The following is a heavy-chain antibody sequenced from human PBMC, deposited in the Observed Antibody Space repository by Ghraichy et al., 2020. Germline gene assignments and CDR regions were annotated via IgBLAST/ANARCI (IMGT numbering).Heavy chain of an antibody. V-gene: IGHV4-34*01. J-gene: IGHJ6*03. CDR2: INHSGST. CDR3: ARTRHDFWSGYRVYYMDV. Sequence: SETLSLTCAVYGGSFSGYYWNWIRQPSGKGLEWIGEINHSGSTNYNPSLKSRVTISVDTSKSQFSLRLSSVTAADTAVYFCARTRHDFWSGYRVYYMDVWGKGTTVTVSS. CDR1: GGSFSGYY. D-gene: IGHD3-3*01.